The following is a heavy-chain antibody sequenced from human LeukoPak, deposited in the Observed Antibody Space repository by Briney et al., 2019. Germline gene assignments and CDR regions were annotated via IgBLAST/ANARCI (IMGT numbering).Heavy chain of an antibody. D-gene: IGHD3-10*01. CDR2: INHSGST. V-gene: IGHV4-34*01. CDR1: GGSFSDYY. Sequence: PSETLSLTCAVYGGSFSDYYWNWIRQPPGKGLEWIGEINHSGSTNYNPSLKSRVTISVDTSKNQFSLKLNSVTAADTAVYYCARGCYYGSETYYKNYFDPWGQGTLVTVSS. CDR3: ARGCYYGSETYYKNYFDP. J-gene: IGHJ5*02.